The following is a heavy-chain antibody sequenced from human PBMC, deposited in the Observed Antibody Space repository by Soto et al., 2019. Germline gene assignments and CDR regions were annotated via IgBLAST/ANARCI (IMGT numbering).Heavy chain of an antibody. Sequence: PGESLKISCKASGYSFSSYWVTWVRQMPGKGLEWMGRIDPSDSYTNYNPPFQGHVTISVDKSISTAYLQWSSLKASDTAMYYCARLYGGNSGMDGWGQGTTVTVSS. J-gene: IGHJ6*02. CDR3: ARLYGGNSGMDG. V-gene: IGHV5-10-1*01. CDR2: IDPSDSYT. CDR1: GYSFSSYW. D-gene: IGHD4-17*01.